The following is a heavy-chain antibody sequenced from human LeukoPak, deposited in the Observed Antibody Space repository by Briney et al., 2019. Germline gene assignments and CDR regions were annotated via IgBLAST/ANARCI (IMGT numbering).Heavy chain of an antibody. D-gene: IGHD3-10*01. CDR1: GFTVSSDY. Sequence: GGSLRLSCSASGFTVSSDYMSWVRQAPGEGLEWITLIPYDGSNKYYADSVKGRFTISRDNSKNTLYLQMNSLRAEDTAVYYCARYYGSGRGYYGLDVWGQGTTVTVFS. J-gene: IGHJ6*02. CDR2: IPYDGSNK. V-gene: IGHV3-30*03. CDR3: ARYYGSGRGYYGLDV.